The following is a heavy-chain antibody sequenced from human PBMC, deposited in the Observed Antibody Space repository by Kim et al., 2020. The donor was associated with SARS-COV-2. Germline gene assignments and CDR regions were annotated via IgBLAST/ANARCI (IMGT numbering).Heavy chain of an antibody. D-gene: IGHD3-9*01. CDR1: GFTFSNAW. J-gene: IGHJ6*02. Sequence: GGSLRLSCAASGFTFSNAWMSWVRQAPGKGLEWVGRIKSKTDGGTTHYAAPVKGRFTISRDDSKNTLYLQMNSLKTEDTAVYYCTTLLRHFDWLAVKYYYYGMDVWGQGTTVTVSS. V-gene: IGHV3-15*01. CDR3: TTLLRHFDWLAVKYYYYGMDV. CDR2: IKSKTDGGTT.